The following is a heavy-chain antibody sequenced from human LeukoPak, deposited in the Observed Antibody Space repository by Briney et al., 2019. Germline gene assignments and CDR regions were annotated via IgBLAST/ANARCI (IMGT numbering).Heavy chain of an antibody. Sequence: PSETLSLTCAVYGESFSDYYWSWIRQPPGKGLEWIGEINHSGRTNYKPSLKSRATVSVDTSKNQFSLKLSSVTAADTAVYYCARDLGARGVPAAPGCFDYWGQGTLVTVSS. CDR2: INHSGRT. V-gene: IGHV4-34*01. CDR1: GESFSDYY. D-gene: IGHD2-2*01. CDR3: ARDLGARGVPAAPGCFDY. J-gene: IGHJ4*02.